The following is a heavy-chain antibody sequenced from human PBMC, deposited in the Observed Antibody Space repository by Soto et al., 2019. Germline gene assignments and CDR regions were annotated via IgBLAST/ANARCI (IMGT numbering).Heavy chain of an antibody. CDR3: AKDLSIGSLEWLTSPYFDS. CDR2: ISYDGSNK. J-gene: IGHJ4*02. V-gene: IGHV3-30*18. CDR1: GFTFSSYG. Sequence: QVQLVESGGGVVQPGRSLRLSCAASGFTFSSYGMHWVRQAPGKGPEWVAVISYDGSNKYYADSVKGRFTISRDNSKHTLYLQMNSLRAEDTAVYYCAKDLSIGSLEWLTSPYFDSWGQGTLVTVSS. D-gene: IGHD3-3*02.